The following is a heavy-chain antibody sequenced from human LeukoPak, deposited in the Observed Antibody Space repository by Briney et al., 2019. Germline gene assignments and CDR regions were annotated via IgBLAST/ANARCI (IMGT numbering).Heavy chain of an antibody. CDR2: ISGYNGNT. Sequence: ASVKVSCKASGYTFSMYGISWVRRAPGQGPEWMGWISGYNGNTKYTQKFQDRVALTTDTSTSTAYMELRTLNSDDTAVYYCARGGFDILTGYIPPFDYWGQGTLVTVSS. D-gene: IGHD3-9*01. CDR3: ARGGFDILTGYIPPFDY. J-gene: IGHJ4*02. CDR1: GYTFSMYG. V-gene: IGHV1-18*01.